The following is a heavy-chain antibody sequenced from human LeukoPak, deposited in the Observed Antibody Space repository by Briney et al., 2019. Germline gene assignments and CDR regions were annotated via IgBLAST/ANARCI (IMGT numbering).Heavy chain of an antibody. J-gene: IGHJ4*02. V-gene: IGHV3-30*02. CDR3: AKDFVAAAASFDY. CDR2: IRYDGSNK. CDR1: GFTFSSYG. Sequence: PGGSLRLSCAASGFTFSSYGMHWVRQAPGKGLEWVAFIRYDGSNKYYADSVKGRFTISRDNSKNTLYLQMNSLRAEDTAVYYCAKDFVAAAASFDYWGQGTLVTVSS. D-gene: IGHD6-13*01.